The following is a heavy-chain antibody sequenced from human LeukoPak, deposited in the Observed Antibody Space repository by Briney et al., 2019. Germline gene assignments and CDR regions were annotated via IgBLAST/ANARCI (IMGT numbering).Heavy chain of an antibody. CDR2: IKTDGSET. CDR1: GFRFSNYW. V-gene: IGHV3-7*01. D-gene: IGHD3-16*01. CDR3: VRFGPDHDKGL. J-gene: IGHJ6*02. Sequence: GGSLRLSCAAAGFRFSNYWMTWVRQAPEKGLEWLARIKTDGSETYYVDSVKGRFTISRDNAKSSLYLQMNSLRVEDTAVYHCVRFGPDHDKGLWGQGTTVTVS.